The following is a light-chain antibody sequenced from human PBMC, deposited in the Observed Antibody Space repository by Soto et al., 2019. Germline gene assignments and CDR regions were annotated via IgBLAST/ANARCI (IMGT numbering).Light chain of an antibody. CDR2: LAS. V-gene: IGKV3-15*01. CDR3: QQYDSSPRT. J-gene: IGKJ1*01. CDR1: QSVSSN. Sequence: EIVMTQSPATFSVSPGERATLSCRASQSVSSNLAWYQQKPGQAPRLLIYLASTRATGIPARFSGSGSGTEFTLTISSLQSEDFAVYYCQQYDSSPRTLGQGTKVDIK.